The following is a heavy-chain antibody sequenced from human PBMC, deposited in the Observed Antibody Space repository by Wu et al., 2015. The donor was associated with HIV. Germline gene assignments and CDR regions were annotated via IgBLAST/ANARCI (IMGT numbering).Heavy chain of an antibody. CDR3: AKTNRVVSNGIDFYHYYGMDV. D-gene: IGHD1-1*01. V-gene: IGHV1-69*13. CDR1: GGTFNNYA. CDR2: ITPLFGRP. Sequence: VQSGAEVKKPGSSVKVSCKASGGTFNNYAINWVRQAPGEGLEWMGRITPLFGRPNYAQRFQGRVTITADESTSTAYMELSSLKSEDTAVYYCAKTNRVVSNGIDFYHYYGMDVWGQGTTVTVS. J-gene: IGHJ6*02.